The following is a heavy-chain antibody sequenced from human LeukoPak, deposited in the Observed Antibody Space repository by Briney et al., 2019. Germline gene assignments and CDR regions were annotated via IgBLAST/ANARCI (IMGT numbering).Heavy chain of an antibody. CDR1: GFTFSSYS. Sequence: PGGSLRLSCAASGFTFSSYSMNWVRQAPGKGLEWVSSISSSSSYIYYADSVKGRFTISRDNAKNSLYLQMNSLSAEDTAVYYCARRSGDYDAFDIWGQGTMVTVSS. CDR3: ARRSGDYDAFDI. D-gene: IGHD2-21*01. CDR2: ISSSSSYI. J-gene: IGHJ3*02. V-gene: IGHV3-21*01.